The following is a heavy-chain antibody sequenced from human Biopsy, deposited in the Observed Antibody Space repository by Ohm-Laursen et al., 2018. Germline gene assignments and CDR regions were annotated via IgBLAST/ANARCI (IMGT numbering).Heavy chain of an antibody. V-gene: IGHV4-39*07. CDR3: VRGVDYYDPYHYYALDV. Sequence: SETLSLTCTVSGGSISSSTTYYWAWLRQPPGKGLEWIGEINHRGRTNYNPSLKSRVTISVDTSKNQFSLKVRSVTAADTAVYYCVRGVDYYDPYHYYALDVWGQGTTVTVSS. CDR1: GGSISSSTTYY. D-gene: IGHD3-22*01. CDR2: INHRGRT. J-gene: IGHJ6*02.